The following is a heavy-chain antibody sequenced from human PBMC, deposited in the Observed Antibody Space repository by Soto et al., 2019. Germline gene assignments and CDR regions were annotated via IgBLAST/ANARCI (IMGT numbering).Heavy chain of an antibody. J-gene: IGHJ4*02. CDR3: ARSVAVPGAHIDY. CDR2: VYYTEST. Sequence: SETLSLTCSVSGGSISGSYWSWIRQSPGKGLEWLGYVYYTESTNYSPSLRSRVSISVDTSKNEFSLRLSSVTAADTAVYFCARSVAVPGAHIDYWGQGTRVTVSS. D-gene: IGHD6-19*01. CDR1: GGSISGSY. V-gene: IGHV4-59*01.